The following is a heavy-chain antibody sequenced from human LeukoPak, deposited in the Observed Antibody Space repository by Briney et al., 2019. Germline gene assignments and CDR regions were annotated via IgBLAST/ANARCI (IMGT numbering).Heavy chain of an antibody. CDR3: ARDTAPYDFWSGYGYYYGMDV. D-gene: IGHD3-3*01. Sequence: XWVRQAPGXGLXWMGWISAYNGNTNYAQKLQGRVTMTTDTSTSTAYMELRSLRSDDTAVYYCARDTAPYDFWSGYGYYYGMDVWGQGTTVTVSS. V-gene: IGHV1-18*01. J-gene: IGHJ6*02. CDR2: ISAYNGNT.